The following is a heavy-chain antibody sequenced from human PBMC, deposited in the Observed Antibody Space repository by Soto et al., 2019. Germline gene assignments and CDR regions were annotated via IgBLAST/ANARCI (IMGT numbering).Heavy chain of an antibody. CDR3: ARDRVVAATVGWFDP. V-gene: IGHV3-23*01. Sequence: GGSLRLSCAASGFTFSSYAMSWVRQAPGKGLEWVSGIRESGATTYYADSVKGRFTISRDNSKNTLYLQMNSLRAEDTAVYYCARDRVVAATVGWFDPWGQGTLVTVSS. CDR2: IRESGATT. D-gene: IGHD2-15*01. CDR1: GFTFSSYA. J-gene: IGHJ5*02.